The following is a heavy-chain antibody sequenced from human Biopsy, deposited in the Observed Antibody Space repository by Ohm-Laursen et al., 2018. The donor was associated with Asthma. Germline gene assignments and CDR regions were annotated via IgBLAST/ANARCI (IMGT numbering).Heavy chain of an antibody. Sequence: SLRLSCSASGFIFRGSNMFWVRQAPGKGLEWVANIKEDGSEKNYVDSVKGRFTISRDNGKNSLYLQMNSLRAEDTAVYYCARDVDLRSVYWGQGTLVTVSS. J-gene: IGHJ4*02. CDR2: IKEDGSEK. CDR1: GFIFRGSN. V-gene: IGHV3-7*05. D-gene: IGHD2-15*01. CDR3: ARDVDLRSVY.